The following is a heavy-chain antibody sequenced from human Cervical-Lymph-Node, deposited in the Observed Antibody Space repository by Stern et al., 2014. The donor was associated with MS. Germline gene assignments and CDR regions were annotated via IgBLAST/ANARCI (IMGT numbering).Heavy chain of an antibody. CDR2: ISWNSGSI. CDR3: AKDFNSAVAGTTDY. D-gene: IGHD6-19*01. V-gene: IGHV3-9*01. Sequence: QLVESGGGLVQPGRSLRLSCAASGFTFDDYAMHWVRQAPGKGLEWVSGISWNSGSIGYADSVKGRFTISRDNAKNSLYLQMNSLRAEDTALYYCAKDFNSAVAGTTDYWGQGTLVTVSS. J-gene: IGHJ4*02. CDR1: GFTFDDYA.